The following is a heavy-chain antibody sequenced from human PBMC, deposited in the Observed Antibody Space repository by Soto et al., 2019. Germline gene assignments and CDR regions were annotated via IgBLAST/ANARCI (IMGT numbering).Heavy chain of an antibody. Sequence: GGSLRLSCAASGFTFSSYAMSWVRQAPGKGLEWVSAISGSGGSTYYADSLKGRFTVSRDNSKNTLFLQMSSQRAEDTAVYYCAKEAVSGWYYFDYWGPGTLVTVSS. CDR2: ISGSGGST. D-gene: IGHD6-19*01. CDR3: AKEAVSGWYYFDY. J-gene: IGHJ4*02. V-gene: IGHV3-23*01. CDR1: GFTFSSYA.